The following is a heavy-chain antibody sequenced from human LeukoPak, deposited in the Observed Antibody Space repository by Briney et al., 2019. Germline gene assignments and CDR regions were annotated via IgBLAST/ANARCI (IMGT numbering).Heavy chain of an antibody. J-gene: IGHJ4*02. D-gene: IGHD3-3*01. Sequence: GGSLRLSCAASGFTFSTYAMNWVRQAPGKGLEWVSYISSSSNTIYYADSVQGRFTISRDNANNSLYPQMNSLRAEDTAVYYCARDGYDFWSGYPTTVDFWGRELWSPSPQ. CDR3: ARDGYDFWSGYPTTVDF. V-gene: IGHV3-48*01. CDR1: GFTFSTYA. CDR2: ISSSSNTI.